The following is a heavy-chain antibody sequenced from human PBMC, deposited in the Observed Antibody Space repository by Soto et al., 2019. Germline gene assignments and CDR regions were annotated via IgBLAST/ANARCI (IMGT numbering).Heavy chain of an antibody. D-gene: IGHD6-13*01. CDR3: VRRGFSSSWGYWYFDL. CDR1: GYTFTSYD. Sequence: QVQLVQSGAEVKKPGASVKVSCKASGYTFTSYDINWVRQATGQGLEGMGWMNPNSGNTGYAQKFQGRVTMTSNTSISTAYMELSSLRAEDTAVYYCVRRGFSSSWGYWYFDLWGRGTLVTVSS. V-gene: IGHV1-8*01. CDR2: MNPNSGNT. J-gene: IGHJ2*01.